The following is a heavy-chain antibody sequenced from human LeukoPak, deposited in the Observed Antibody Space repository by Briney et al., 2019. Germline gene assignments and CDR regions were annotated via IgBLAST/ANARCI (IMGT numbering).Heavy chain of an antibody. CDR2: INPNSGDT. V-gene: IGHV1-2*02. CDR1: GYIFTGYY. J-gene: IGHJ4*02. Sequence: ASVKVSCKASGYIFTGYYMHWVRQAPGQGLEWMGWINPNSGDTNYAQKFQGRVTMTRDTSISTAYMELSRLRSDDTAVYYCARDSGVGQWLVRGDYWGQGTLVTVSS. CDR3: ARDSGVGQWLVRGDY. D-gene: IGHD6-19*01.